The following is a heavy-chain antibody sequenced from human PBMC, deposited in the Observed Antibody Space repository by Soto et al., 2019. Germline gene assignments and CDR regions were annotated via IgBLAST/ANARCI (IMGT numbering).Heavy chain of an antibody. V-gene: IGHV3-73*02. Sequence: EVQLVESGGGLVQPGGSLKLSCAASGVIFSDSALHWVRQASGKGLEWVGRIRRKANNYATTYAASVEGRFAISRDDPKNTAYLQMNSLNTEDMDIYYCTREKDVWSSYPRYCLDYWGRGTLVTVSS. J-gene: IGHJ4*02. CDR1: GVIFSDSA. D-gene: IGHD3-3*01. CDR2: IRRKANNYAT. CDR3: TREKDVWSSYPRYCLDY.